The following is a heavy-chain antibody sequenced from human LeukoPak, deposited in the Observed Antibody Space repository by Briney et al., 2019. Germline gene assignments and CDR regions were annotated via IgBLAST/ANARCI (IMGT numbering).Heavy chain of an antibody. CDR2: ISAYNGNT. D-gene: IGHD3-9*01. Sequence: ASVKVSCKASGYTFTSYGISWVRQAPGQGLEWMGWISAYNGNTNYAQKLQGRVTMTTDTSTSTAYMERRSLRSDDTAVYYCARETLYYDILTGYPDYWGPGTLVTVSS. CDR3: ARETLYYDILTGYPDY. J-gene: IGHJ4*02. V-gene: IGHV1-18*04. CDR1: GYTFTSYG.